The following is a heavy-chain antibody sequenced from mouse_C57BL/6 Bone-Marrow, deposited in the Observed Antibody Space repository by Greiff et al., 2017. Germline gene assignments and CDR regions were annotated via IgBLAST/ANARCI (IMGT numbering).Heavy chain of an antibody. Sequence: QVQLQQSGAELVRPGASVKLSCKASGYTFTDYYINWVKQRPGQGLEWIARIYPGSGNTYYNEKFKGKATLTAEKSSSTAYMQLSSLTSEDSAVYFWARSRTGSVDYWGKGTTLTGSS. CDR3: ARSRTGSVDY. V-gene: IGHV1-76*01. CDR2: IYPGSGNT. J-gene: IGHJ2*01. D-gene: IGHD1-1*01. CDR1: GYTFTDYY.